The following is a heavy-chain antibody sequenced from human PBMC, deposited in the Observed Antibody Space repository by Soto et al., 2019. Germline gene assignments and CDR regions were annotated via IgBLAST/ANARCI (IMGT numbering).Heavy chain of an antibody. D-gene: IGHD3-10*01. CDR1: GFTFSDHY. CDR3: ARVDGSAPDGWFDP. J-gene: IGHJ5*02. V-gene: IGHV3-72*01. Sequence: GGSLRLSCAASGFTFSDHYMDWVRQAPGKGLEWVGRTRNKANSYTTEYAASVKGRFTISRDDSKNSLYLQMNSLKTEDTAVYYCARVDGSAPDGWFDPWGQGTLVTVSS. CDR2: TRNKANSYTT.